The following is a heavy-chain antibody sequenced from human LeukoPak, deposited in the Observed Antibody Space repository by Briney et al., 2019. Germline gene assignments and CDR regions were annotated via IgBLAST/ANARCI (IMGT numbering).Heavy chain of an antibody. J-gene: IGHJ6*02. CDR1: GFTFSSYS. CDR3: ARQWDIVVVPAAMHYYYYGMDV. D-gene: IGHD2-2*01. CDR2: ISSSSSYI. Sequence: GGSLRLSCAASGFTFSSYSMNWVRQAPGKGLEWVSSISSSSSYIYYADSVKGRFTISRDNAKSSLYLQMNSLRPENTAVYYCARQWDIVVVPAAMHYYYYGMDVWGQGTTVTVSS. V-gene: IGHV3-21*01.